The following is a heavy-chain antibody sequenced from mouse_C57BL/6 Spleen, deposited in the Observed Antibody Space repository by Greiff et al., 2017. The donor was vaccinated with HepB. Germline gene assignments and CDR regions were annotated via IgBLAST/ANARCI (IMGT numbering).Heavy chain of an antibody. CDR2: IHPNSGST. D-gene: IGHD1-1*01. V-gene: IGHV1-64*01. Sequence: VQLQQPGAELVKPGASVKLSCKASGYTFTSYWMHWVKQRPGQGLEWIGMIHPNSGSTNYNEKFKSKATLTVDKSSSTAYMQLSSLTSEDSAVYYCARGYYYGSSDDYWGKGTTLTVSS. CDR1: GYTFTSYW. J-gene: IGHJ2*01. CDR3: ARGYYYGSSDDY.